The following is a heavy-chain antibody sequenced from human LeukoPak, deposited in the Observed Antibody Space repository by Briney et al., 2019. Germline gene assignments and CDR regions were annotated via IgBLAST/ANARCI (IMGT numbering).Heavy chain of an antibody. D-gene: IGHD1-1*01. CDR3: ARERVGRDYFDY. V-gene: IGHV3-43*01. Sequence: GGSLRLSCAGSGFIFDDYTMHWVRQAPGKGLEWVSVISWDGVWTYYADSVKGRFTVSRDNSKNSLYLQMRTLTTEDTALYYCARERVGRDYFDYWGQGTLVTVSS. J-gene: IGHJ4*02. CDR1: GFIFDDYT. CDR2: ISWDGVWT.